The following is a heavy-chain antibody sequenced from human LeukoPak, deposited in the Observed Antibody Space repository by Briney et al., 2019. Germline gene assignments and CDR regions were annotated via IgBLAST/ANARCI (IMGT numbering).Heavy chain of an antibody. J-gene: IGHJ4*02. D-gene: IGHD3-22*01. Sequence: PSETLSLTCTVSGGSISSSSYYWGWIRQPPGQGLEWIGSIYYSGSTYHNPSLKSRVAISVDTSKNQFSLKLSSVTAADTAVYYCARHGHYFDSSGYSPYYFDYWGQGTLVTVSS. V-gene: IGHV4-39*01. CDR1: GGSISSSSYY. CDR3: ARHGHYFDSSGYSPYYFDY. CDR2: IYYSGST.